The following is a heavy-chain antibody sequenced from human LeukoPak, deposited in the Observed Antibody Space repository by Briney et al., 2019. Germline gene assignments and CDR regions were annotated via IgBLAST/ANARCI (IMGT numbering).Heavy chain of an antibody. CDR2: IYWDDAK. CDR1: GFSLTSSGVS. V-gene: IGHV2-5*02. J-gene: IGHJ5*02. D-gene: IGHD3-16*02. CDR3: AHSEFYIWGNYRNNWFDP. Sequence: SGPTLVKPTQTLTLTCTFSGFSLTSSGVSVGWIRQPPGKALEWLALIYWDDAKRYSPSLMNRVTITKDTSKNQVVLTMTNMDPVDTATYYCAHSEFYIWGNYRNNWFDPWGQGTLVTVSS.